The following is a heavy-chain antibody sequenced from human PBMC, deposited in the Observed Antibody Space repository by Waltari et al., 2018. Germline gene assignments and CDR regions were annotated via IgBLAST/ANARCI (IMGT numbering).Heavy chain of an antibody. CDR1: GGTFSSYA. V-gene: IGHV1-69*01. J-gene: IGHJ4*02. D-gene: IGHD6-19*01. CDR3: ARDGGYSSGWYPSYFDY. Sequence: QVQLVQSGAEVKKPGSSVKVSCTASGGTFSSYATSWVRPPPGQGLEWMGGIIPIFGTANYAQKFQGRVTITADESTSTAYMELSSLRSEDTAVYYCARDGGYSSGWYPSYFDYWGQGTLVTVSS. CDR2: IIPIFGTA.